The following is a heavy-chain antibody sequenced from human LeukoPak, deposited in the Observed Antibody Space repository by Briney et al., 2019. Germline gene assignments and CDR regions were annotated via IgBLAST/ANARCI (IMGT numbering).Heavy chain of an antibody. CDR3: AIAIPPPHCTTITCFKPFDY. V-gene: IGHV1-8*03. D-gene: IGHD2-2*01. Sequence: ASVKVSCKASGYTFTSYDINWVRQAPGQGLGWMGWMNPNSGNTGYAQKFQGRVTFTRNTSISTAYMDLSSLRSEDTAVYYCAIAIPPPHCTTITCFKPFDYWGQGTLVTVSS. CDR2: MNPNSGNT. CDR1: GYTFTSYD. J-gene: IGHJ4*02.